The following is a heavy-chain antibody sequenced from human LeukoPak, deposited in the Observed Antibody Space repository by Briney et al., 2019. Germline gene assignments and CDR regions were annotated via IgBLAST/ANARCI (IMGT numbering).Heavy chain of an antibody. D-gene: IGHD1-26*01. CDR3: ARDGYSGSLLYFDY. V-gene: IGHV3-30-3*01. CDR2: ISYDGSNK. Sequence: SGGSLRLSCAASGFTFSSYAMHWVRQAPGKGLEWVAIISYDGSNKYYADSVKGRFTISRDNSKSTLYLQMNGLRAEDTAVYYCARDGYSGSLLYFDYWGQGTLVTVSS. CDR1: GFTFSSYA. J-gene: IGHJ4*02.